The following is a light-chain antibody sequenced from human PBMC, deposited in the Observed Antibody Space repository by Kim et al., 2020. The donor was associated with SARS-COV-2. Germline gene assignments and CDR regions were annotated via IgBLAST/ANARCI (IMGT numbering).Light chain of an antibody. CDR3: NSRDSSGNHVV. Sequence: ALGQTVRITCQGDSLRSYYASWYQQKPGQAPVLVIYGKNNRPSGIPDRFSGSSSGNTASLTTTGAQAEDEADYYCNSRDSSGNHVVFGGGTKLTVL. CDR1: SLRSYY. J-gene: IGLJ2*01. V-gene: IGLV3-19*01. CDR2: GKN.